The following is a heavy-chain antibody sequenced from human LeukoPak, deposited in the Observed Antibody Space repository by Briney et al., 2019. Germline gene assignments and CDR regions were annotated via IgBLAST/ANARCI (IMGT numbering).Heavy chain of an antibody. J-gene: IGHJ4*02. CDR2: MNPDSGNT. D-gene: IGHD1-26*01. Sequence: ASVKVSCKASGYTFTSYDINWVRQATGQGLEWMGWMNPDSGNTGYAQKFQGRVTITRNTSISTAYLELSSLRSEDTAVYYCARGSGSYGNDWGQGTLVTVSS. CDR1: GYTFTSYD. V-gene: IGHV1-8*03. CDR3: ARGSGSYGND.